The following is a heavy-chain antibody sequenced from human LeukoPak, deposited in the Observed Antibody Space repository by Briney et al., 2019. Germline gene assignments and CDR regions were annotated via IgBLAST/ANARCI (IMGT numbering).Heavy chain of an antibody. CDR3: AKARNYYDSSGYYPNNWFDP. V-gene: IGHV3-23*01. CDR1: GFTLSSYA. J-gene: IGHJ5*02. Sequence: GGSLRLSCAASGFTLSSYAMSWVRQAPGKGLEWVSAISGSGGSTYYADSVKGRFTISRDNSKNTLYLQMNSLRAEDTAVYYCAKARNYYDSSGYYPNNWFDPWGQGTLVTVSS. D-gene: IGHD3-22*01. CDR2: ISGSGGST.